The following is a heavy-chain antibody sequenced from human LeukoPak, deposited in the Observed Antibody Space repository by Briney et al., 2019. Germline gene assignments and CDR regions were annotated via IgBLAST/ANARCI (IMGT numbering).Heavy chain of an antibody. CDR1: GYTFTNYA. D-gene: IGHD2-15*01. Sequence: ASVKVSCKASGYTFTNYAMHWVRQAPGQRIEWLGWISAGSGNTKYSQKFQGRVTITRDTSASTAYMELSGLRSEDTALYYCVSGISLSHWHYFDYWGQGTLVTVSS. CDR3: VSGISLSHWHYFDY. V-gene: IGHV1-3*01. CDR2: ISAGSGNT. J-gene: IGHJ4*02.